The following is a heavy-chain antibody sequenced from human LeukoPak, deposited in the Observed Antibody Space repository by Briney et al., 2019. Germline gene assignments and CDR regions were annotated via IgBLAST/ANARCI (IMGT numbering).Heavy chain of an antibody. D-gene: IGHD5-12*01. CDR3: AKVLSMSNSGWPHCFDY. CDR1: GFTFSNYA. Sequence: PGGSLRLSCAASGFTFSNYAMSWVRQAPGKGLEWVSTISDSGGSTYYADSVKGRFTISRDKSKNTLYLQMNSLRVEDTAVYYCAKVLSMSNSGWPHCFDYWGQGTLVTVSS. J-gene: IGHJ4*02. CDR2: ISDSGGST. V-gene: IGHV3-23*01.